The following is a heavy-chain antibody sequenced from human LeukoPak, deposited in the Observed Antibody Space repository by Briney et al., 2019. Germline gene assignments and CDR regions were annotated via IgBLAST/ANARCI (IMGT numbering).Heavy chain of an antibody. CDR2: IKQDGSEK. CDR1: GFTFGSYW. CDR3: ARDIGEQWLVLTSGGTPGYMDV. Sequence: GGSLRLSCAASGFTFGSYWMSWVRQAPGKGLEWVANIKQDGSEKYYVDSVKGRFTISRDNAKNSLYLQMNSLRAEDTAVYYCARDIGEQWLVLTSGGTPGYMDVWGKGTTVTVSS. J-gene: IGHJ6*03. V-gene: IGHV3-7*01. D-gene: IGHD6-19*01.